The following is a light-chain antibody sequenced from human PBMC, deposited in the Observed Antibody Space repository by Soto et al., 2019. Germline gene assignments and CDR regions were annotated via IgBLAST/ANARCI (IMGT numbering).Light chain of an antibody. CDR2: AAS. CDR3: QQSYSTTWT. CDR1: QTINTY. Sequence: DIQMTQSPSSLSASVGDRVTITCRASQTINTYLNWYQQKPGKAPKLLIYAASSLQSGVPSRFSGSGSGTDFTLTISSLQVEDFATYYCQQSYSTTWTFGQGTKVEIK. V-gene: IGKV1-39*01. J-gene: IGKJ1*01.